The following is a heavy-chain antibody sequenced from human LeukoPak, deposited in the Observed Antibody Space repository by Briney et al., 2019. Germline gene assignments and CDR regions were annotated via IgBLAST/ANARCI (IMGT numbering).Heavy chain of an antibody. J-gene: IGHJ6*02. CDR1: GFTFSNYA. CDR3: AKEVVLGETNYFYYGMDV. CDR2: ISGSAARA. D-gene: IGHD1-26*01. Sequence: GGSLRLSCAASGFTFSNYAMSWVRQAPGKGLEWVSAISGSAARAHYAESVRGRFTISRDNSQNTLHLQMNSLRAEDTAVYYCAKEVVLGETNYFYYGMDVWGQGTTVTVSS. V-gene: IGHV3-23*01.